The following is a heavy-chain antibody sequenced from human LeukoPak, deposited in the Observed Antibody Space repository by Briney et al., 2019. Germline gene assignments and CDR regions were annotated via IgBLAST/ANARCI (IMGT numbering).Heavy chain of an antibody. Sequence: PGGSLRLSCAASGFTFSSYWMHWVRQAPGKGLVWVSRINSDGINTSYADSVKGRFTISRDNAKNTLNLQMNSLRAEDTAVYYCARDLGQYYDTSANWFDPWGQGTLVTVSS. V-gene: IGHV3-74*01. D-gene: IGHD3-22*01. CDR3: ARDLGQYYDTSANWFDP. CDR1: GFTFSSYW. CDR2: INSDGINT. J-gene: IGHJ5*02.